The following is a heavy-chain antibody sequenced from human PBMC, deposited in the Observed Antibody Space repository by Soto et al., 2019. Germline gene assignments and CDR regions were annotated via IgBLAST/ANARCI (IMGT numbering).Heavy chain of an antibody. Sequence: QVQLVQSGAEVKKPGASVKVSCKASGYTFTSYDINWVRQATGQGLEWMGWMNPNSGNTGYAQKFQGRVNMTRNTSISTAYMELSSLRSEDTAVYYCARALEYSSSYNFDYWGQGTLVTVSS. CDR1: GYTFTSYD. D-gene: IGHD6-6*01. CDR2: MNPNSGNT. CDR3: ARALEYSSSYNFDY. V-gene: IGHV1-8*01. J-gene: IGHJ4*02.